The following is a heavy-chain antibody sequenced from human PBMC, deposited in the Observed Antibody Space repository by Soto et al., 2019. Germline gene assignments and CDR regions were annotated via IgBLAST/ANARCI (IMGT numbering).Heavy chain of an antibody. CDR2: ILYDGSKE. Sequence: GGSVRLSCRDSVFSFNTDVMDWVRPAPGKGLEWVARILYDGSKEYYADPVKGRFTISRDNSKNTLYLQMDRLRVEDTAVYFCAKGLALMADHWGQGTPVTVSS. V-gene: IGHV3-30*18. CDR1: VFSFNTDV. CDR3: AKGLALMADH. J-gene: IGHJ4*02. D-gene: IGHD2-21*01.